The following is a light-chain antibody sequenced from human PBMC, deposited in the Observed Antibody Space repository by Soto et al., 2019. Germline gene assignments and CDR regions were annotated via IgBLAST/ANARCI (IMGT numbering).Light chain of an antibody. CDR2: DAS. J-gene: IGKJ1*01. CDR1: QSVSSQ. V-gene: IGKV3-11*01. CDR3: AQRVWPLT. Sequence: EIVLTQSPSTLSLSPGERATISCRASQSVSSQLAWYQHKPGQPPRLLIYDASNRATGIPDRFSGSGSGTVFTLTISNLEPEDSAVYYRAQRVWPLTVGQGTKVDIK.